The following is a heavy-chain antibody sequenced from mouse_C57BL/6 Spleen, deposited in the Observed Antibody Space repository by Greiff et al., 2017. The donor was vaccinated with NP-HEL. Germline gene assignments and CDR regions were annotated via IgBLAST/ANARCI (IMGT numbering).Heavy chain of an antibody. V-gene: IGHV1-80*01. CDR2: IYPGDGDT. CDR3: ASYDYDGGFAMDY. D-gene: IGHD2-4*01. Sequence: QVQLQQSGAELVKPGASVKISCKASGYAFSSYWMNWVKQRPGKGLEWIGQIYPGDGDTNYNGKFKGKATLTADKSSSTAYTQLSSLTSEDSAVYCCASYDYDGGFAMDYWGQGTSVTVSS. CDR1: GYAFSSYW. J-gene: IGHJ4*01.